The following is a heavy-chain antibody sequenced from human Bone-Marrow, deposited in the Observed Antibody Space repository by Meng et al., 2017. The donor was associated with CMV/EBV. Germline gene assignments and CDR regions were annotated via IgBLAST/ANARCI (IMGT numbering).Heavy chain of an antibody. Sequence: GGPLRLSCAASGFTFSSYAMHWVRQAPGKGLEWVAVISYDGSNKYYADSVKGRFTISRDNSKNTLYLQMNSLRAEDTAVYYCAREPFNCSSTSCANYYGMDVWGQGTTVTVSS. CDR2: ISYDGSNK. D-gene: IGHD2-2*01. J-gene: IGHJ6*01. CDR3: AREPFNCSSTSCANYYGMDV. CDR1: GFTFSSYA. V-gene: IGHV3-30*04.